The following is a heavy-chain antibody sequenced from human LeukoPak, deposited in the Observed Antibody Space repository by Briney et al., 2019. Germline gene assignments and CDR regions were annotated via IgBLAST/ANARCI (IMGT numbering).Heavy chain of an antibody. CDR2: IYTSGST. CDR3: ARDLIGPYYFDY. V-gene: IGHV4-61*02. J-gene: IGHJ4*02. CDR1: GGSISSGSYY. Sequence: SETRSLTCTVSGGSISSGSYYWSWIRQPAGKGLEWIGRIYTSGSTNYNPSLKSRVTISVDTSKNQFSLKLSSVTAADTAVYYCARDLIGPYYFDYWGQGTLVTVSS.